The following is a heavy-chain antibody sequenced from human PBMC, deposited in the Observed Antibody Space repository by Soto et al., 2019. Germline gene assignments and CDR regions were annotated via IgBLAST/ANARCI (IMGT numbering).Heavy chain of an antibody. CDR2: IYFRGNT. Sequence: SETLSLTCTVSGGSISSVSYYWSWIRQHPGKGLEWIGSIYFRGNTYYNPSLQTRVTISLDKSKSQFSLKLNSVTAADSAVYFCARLEGLATISYYFDFWGQGALVTVSS. J-gene: IGHJ4*02. CDR1: GGSISSVSYY. CDR3: ARLEGLATISYYFDF. D-gene: IGHD3-9*01. V-gene: IGHV4-39*01.